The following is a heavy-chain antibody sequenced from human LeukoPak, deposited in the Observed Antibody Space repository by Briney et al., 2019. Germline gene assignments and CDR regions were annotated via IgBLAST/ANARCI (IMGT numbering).Heavy chain of an antibody. V-gene: IGHV4-59*01. CDR1: VGSISNYY. Sequence: SETLSLTRTVSVGSISNYYWSWLRQPPAKGLDGIGDIYYSGSTNYKPSLKGRVTISVDTSKNQLSLKLSSVTAADTAVYYCARPLRAYDSSGYYHYWGQGTLVAVSS. CDR3: ARPLRAYDSSGYYHY. J-gene: IGHJ4*02. D-gene: IGHD3-22*01. CDR2: IYYSGST.